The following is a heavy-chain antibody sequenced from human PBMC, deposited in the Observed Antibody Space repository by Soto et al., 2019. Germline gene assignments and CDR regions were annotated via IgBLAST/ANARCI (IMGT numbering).Heavy chain of an antibody. Sequence: QVQLQESGPGLVKPSQTLSLSCTVSGASITNSAYYWTWIRQPPGKSLEWVGFIYYSGTTYYNPSHKRRLTVSLDPSKNQCSLKLRSVTAADTAVYYCARGDYCKYCLDHWGQGTLVTVSS. CDR2: IYYSGTT. CDR3: ARGDYCKYCLDH. CDR1: GASITNSAYY. J-gene: IGHJ4*02. V-gene: IGHV4-30-4*01. D-gene: IGHD2-8*02.